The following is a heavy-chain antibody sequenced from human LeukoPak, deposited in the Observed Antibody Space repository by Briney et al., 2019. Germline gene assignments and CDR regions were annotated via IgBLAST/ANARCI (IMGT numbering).Heavy chain of an antibody. J-gene: IGHJ3*02. CDR2: SHYSENS. V-gene: IGHV4-59*01. CDR3: ARMGTTFDGFDI. Sequence: PSETLSLTCTVSGASITSYYWSWIRRPPGKGLEWIGYSHYSENSRYNPSLKSRLTISVDTSENQFSLKLTSVTAADTAVYYCARMGTTFDGFDIWSQGTLVTVS. CDR1: GASITSYY. D-gene: IGHD1-7*01.